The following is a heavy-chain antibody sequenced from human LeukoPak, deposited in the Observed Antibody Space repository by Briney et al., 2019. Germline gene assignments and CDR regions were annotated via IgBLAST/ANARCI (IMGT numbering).Heavy chain of an antibody. V-gene: IGHV4-59*01. Sequence: SETLSLTCTVSGGPLSSYYWSWLRQPPGKGLEGIGYIYYSGSTKYNPSLTSRVTISVDTSKNQFSLKLSSVTAADTALYYCARVGMGSWYYFDYWGQGTLVTVSS. D-gene: IGHD6-13*01. CDR3: ARVGMGSWYYFDY. CDR2: IYYSGST. CDR1: GGPLSSYY. J-gene: IGHJ4*02.